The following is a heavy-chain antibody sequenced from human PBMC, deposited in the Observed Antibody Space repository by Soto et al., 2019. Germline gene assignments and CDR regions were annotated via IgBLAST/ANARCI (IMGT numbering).Heavy chain of an antibody. CDR3: VYYWVGVGAAYFSYYGMDV. CDR2: ISAYNGNT. V-gene: IGHV1-18*01. J-gene: IGHJ6*02. CDR1: GYTFTSYG. D-gene: IGHD1-26*01. Sequence: ASVKVSCKASGYTFTSYGISWVRQAPGQGLESMGWISAYNGNTNYAQKLQGRATMTTDTSTSTAYMELRSLRSDDTAVYYCVYYWVGVGAAYFSYYGMDVWGQGTTVTVSS.